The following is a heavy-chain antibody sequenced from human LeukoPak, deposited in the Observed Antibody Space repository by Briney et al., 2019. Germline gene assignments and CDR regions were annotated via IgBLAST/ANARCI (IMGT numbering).Heavy chain of an antibody. Sequence: PGGSLRLSCAASGFTFSSYEMNWVRQAPGKGLEWVSSISSGSSNIFYADSVKGRFTIARDNAKNSLYLQMNSLRVEDTAVFYCARGGSGSYHYYMDVWGKGTTVTVSS. J-gene: IGHJ6*03. CDR1: GFTFSSYE. D-gene: IGHD1-26*01. CDR3: ARGGSGSYHYYMDV. V-gene: IGHV3-21*01. CDR2: ISSGSSNI.